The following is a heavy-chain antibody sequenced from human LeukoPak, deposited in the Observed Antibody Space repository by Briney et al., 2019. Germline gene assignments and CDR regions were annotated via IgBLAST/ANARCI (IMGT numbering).Heavy chain of an antibody. Sequence: SETLCLTCTVSGGSISSYYWSWNRQPAGKGLEWIGRIYTSGITNYNPSLKSRVTMSVDTSKNQFSLKLSSVTAADTAVYYCARDPNWGGDYWGQGTLVTVSS. CDR3: ARDPNWGGDY. V-gene: IGHV4-4*07. CDR1: GGSISSYY. J-gene: IGHJ4*02. D-gene: IGHD7-27*01. CDR2: IYTSGIT.